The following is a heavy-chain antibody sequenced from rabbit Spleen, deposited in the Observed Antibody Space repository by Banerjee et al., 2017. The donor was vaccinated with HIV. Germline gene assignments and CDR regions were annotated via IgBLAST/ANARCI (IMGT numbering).Heavy chain of an antibody. CDR1: GFSFSSSDY. V-gene: IGHV1S40*01. Sequence: QSLEESGGDLVKPGAFLTLTCTASGFSFSSSDYMCWVRQAPGKGLEWISCIAGSSSDFIYSATWAKGRFTCSKTSSTTVTLQMTSLTVADTATYFCARDTGSSFSSYGMDLWGPGTLVTVS. CDR3: ARDTGSSFSSYGMDL. CDR2: IAGSSSDFI. J-gene: IGHJ6*01. D-gene: IGHD8-1*01.